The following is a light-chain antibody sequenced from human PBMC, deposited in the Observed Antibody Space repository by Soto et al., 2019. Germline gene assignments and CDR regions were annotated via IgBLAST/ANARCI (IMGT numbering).Light chain of an antibody. CDR2: AAS. V-gene: IGKV1-39*01. J-gene: IGKJ4*01. Sequence: DIQMTQSPSSLSASVGDRVTITCRASQRISSYLNWFQQKPGKAPTLLIYAASSLQSGVPSRFSGSGSGTDFTLTIRSLQPEDFATYYCQQSYSTPLTFGGGTKVEIK. CDR3: QQSYSTPLT. CDR1: QRISSY.